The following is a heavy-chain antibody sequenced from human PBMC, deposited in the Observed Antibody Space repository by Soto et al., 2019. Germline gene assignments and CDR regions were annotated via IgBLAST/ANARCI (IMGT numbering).Heavy chain of an antibody. CDR1: GFAFGSCG. D-gene: IGHD6-19*01. Sequence: QVQLVESGGGVVQPGRSLRLSCAASGFAFGSCGMHWVRQAPGKGLEWVGVISYDGFNKYYVDSVKGRFTISRDNSKNPLYLQMNSLRAEDTAVYYCAKDLGSSGWYDYWGQGTLVTVSS. J-gene: IGHJ4*02. CDR2: ISYDGFNK. CDR3: AKDLGSSGWYDY. V-gene: IGHV3-30*18.